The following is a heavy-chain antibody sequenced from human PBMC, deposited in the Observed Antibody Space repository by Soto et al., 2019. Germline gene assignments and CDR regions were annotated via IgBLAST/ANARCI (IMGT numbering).Heavy chain of an antibody. D-gene: IGHD2-2*01. CDR3: ARDHIVVVPAAKGWFDT. CDR1: GYTFTSYG. V-gene: IGHV1-18*01. CDR2: ISAYNGNT. J-gene: IGHJ5*02. Sequence: QVQLVQSGAEVKKPGASVKVSCKASGYTFTSYGISWVRQAPGQGLEWMGWISAYNGNTNYAQKLQGRVTMTTDTSTSTANMELRSLRSDATAVYYCARDHIVVVPAAKGWFDTWGQGTLVTFSS.